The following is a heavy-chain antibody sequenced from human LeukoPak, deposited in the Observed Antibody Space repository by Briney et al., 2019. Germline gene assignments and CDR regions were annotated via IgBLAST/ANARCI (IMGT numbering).Heavy chain of an antibody. V-gene: IGHV4-59*11. CDR2: ISYIGCT. D-gene: IGHD2-2*01. CDR3: ASDSISTNAFDA. Sequence: PSETLSLTCTVSGGSFTTHYWSWIRQPPGKGLEWIGYISYIGCTNYNPSLKSRVTISIDTSNNEVPLMLTSVTAADTAVYYCASDSISTNAFDAWGQGTMVTVSS. J-gene: IGHJ3*01. CDR1: GGSFTTHY.